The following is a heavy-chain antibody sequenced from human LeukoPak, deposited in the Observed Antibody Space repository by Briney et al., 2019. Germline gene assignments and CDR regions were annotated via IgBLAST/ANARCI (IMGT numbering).Heavy chain of an antibody. D-gene: IGHD3-10*02. CDR3: ARVPPTLRVEQAESML. Sequence: SVKVSCKASGGTFSSYVISWVRQAPGQGLEWMGRIIPILGIANYAQKFQGRVTVTADKSTSTAYMELSSLRSEDTAVYYCARVPPTLRVEQAESMLWGQGTLVTVSS. CDR2: IIPILGIA. V-gene: IGHV1-69*04. J-gene: IGHJ4*02. CDR1: GGTFSSYV.